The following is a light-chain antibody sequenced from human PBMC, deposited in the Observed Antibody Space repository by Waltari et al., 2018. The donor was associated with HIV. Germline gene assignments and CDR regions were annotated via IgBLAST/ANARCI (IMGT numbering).Light chain of an antibody. Sequence: EIVMTQSPATLSVSPGERATLSCRASQSVSSNLAWYQQKPGQAPRLPIYGASTRAAGVPARFSGSGSGTEFTLTISSLQSEDFAVYYCQQYNNWHTFGPGTKVDIK. CDR3: QQYNNWHT. J-gene: IGKJ3*01. CDR1: QSVSSN. CDR2: GAS. V-gene: IGKV3-15*01.